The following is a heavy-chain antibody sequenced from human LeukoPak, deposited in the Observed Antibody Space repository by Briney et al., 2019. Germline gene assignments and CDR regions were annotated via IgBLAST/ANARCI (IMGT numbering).Heavy chain of an antibody. CDR2: ISYDGSNK. CDR3: ARRFCSGGTCFSAYYSYYEMDA. D-gene: IGHD2-15*01. CDR1: GFTFSSYA. V-gene: IGHV3-30-3*01. Sequence: GGSLTLSCSASGFTFSSYAMHWLRQAPGKELHWVALISYDGSNKYRADSVKGRFTISRYNSKDTLYLQTSSLRAEETAVDYCARRFCSGGTCFSAYYSYYEMDAWGQGTTVTVSS. J-gene: IGHJ6*02.